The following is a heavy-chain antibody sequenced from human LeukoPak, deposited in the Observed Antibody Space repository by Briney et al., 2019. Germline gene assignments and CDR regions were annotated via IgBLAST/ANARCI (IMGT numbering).Heavy chain of an antibody. Sequence: PGGSLRLSCAASGFTFSSHAMSWVRQAPGKGLEWVSVIRGSGGDTYYADSVKGRFAISRDNSKNTLFLQMNSLRAEDTAVYYCAKREDIVVVPAAILLSPIDYWGQGTLVTVSS. CDR3: AKREDIVVVPAAILLSPIDY. CDR2: IRGSGGDT. J-gene: IGHJ4*02. V-gene: IGHV3-23*01. CDR1: GFTFSSHA. D-gene: IGHD2-2*01.